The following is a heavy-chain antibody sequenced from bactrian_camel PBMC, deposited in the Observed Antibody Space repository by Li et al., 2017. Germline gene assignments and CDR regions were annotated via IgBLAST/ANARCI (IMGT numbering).Heavy chain of an antibody. Sequence: VQLVESGGGLVQPGGSLRLSCAASGFTFSRSTMNWVRQAPGKGPEWVSGIDSGGLTTYYGDSVKGRFTIARDNAENTLYLQLNCLTTDDTAMYYCAAAYRGDYYTGFADEYSYWGQGTQVTVS. D-gene: IGHD2*01. CDR1: GFTFSRST. CDR3: AAAYRGDYYTGFADEYSY. V-gene: IGHV3S31*01. CDR2: IDSGGLTT. J-gene: IGHJ4*01.